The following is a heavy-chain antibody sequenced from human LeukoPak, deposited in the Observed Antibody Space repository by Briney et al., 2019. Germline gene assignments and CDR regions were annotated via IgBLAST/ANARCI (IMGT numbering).Heavy chain of an antibody. CDR1: GFTFSSYE. CDR2: ISSSGSII. D-gene: IGHD6-19*01. CDR3: ARERVTGTSYYYYYGMDV. V-gene: IGHV3-48*03. Sequence: GGSLRLSCAASGFTFSSYEMNWVRQAPGKGLEWVSYISSSGSIIYYAASVKGRFTISRDNSKNTLYLQMNSLRAEDTAVYYCARERVTGTSYYYYYGMDVWGQGTTVTVSS. J-gene: IGHJ6*02.